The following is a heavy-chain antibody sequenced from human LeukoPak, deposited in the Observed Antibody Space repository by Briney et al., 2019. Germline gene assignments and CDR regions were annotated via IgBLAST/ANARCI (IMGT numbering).Heavy chain of an antibody. Sequence: SETLSLTCAVYGGSFSGYYWSWIRQPPGKGLEWIGEINHSGSTNYNPSLKSRVTISVDTSKNQFSLKLSSVIAADTAVYYCARVRLVTVTTDGMDVWGQGTTVIVSS. D-gene: IGHD4-17*01. CDR2: INHSGST. V-gene: IGHV4-34*01. CDR1: GGSFSGYY. J-gene: IGHJ6*02. CDR3: ARVRLVTVTTDGMDV.